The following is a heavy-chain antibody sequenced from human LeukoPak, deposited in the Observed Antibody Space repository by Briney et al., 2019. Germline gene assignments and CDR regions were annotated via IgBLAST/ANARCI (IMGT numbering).Heavy chain of an antibody. CDR3: ARDNVVVPAAIYGWFDP. CDR1: GFTFSSYG. V-gene: IGHV3-30*02. D-gene: IGHD2-2*01. Sequence: GGSLRLSCAASGFTFSSYGMHWVRQAPGKGLEWVAFIRYDGSNKYYADSVKGRFTISRDNSKNTLYLQMNSLRSEDTAVYYCARDNVVVPAAIYGWFDPWGQGTLVTVSS. CDR2: IRYDGSNK. J-gene: IGHJ5*02.